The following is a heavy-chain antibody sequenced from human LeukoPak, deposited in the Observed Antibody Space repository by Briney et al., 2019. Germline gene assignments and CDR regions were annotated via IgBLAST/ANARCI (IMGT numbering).Heavy chain of an antibody. J-gene: IGHJ6*03. V-gene: IGHV3-7*01. D-gene: IGHD6-6*01. Sequence: GGSLGLSCAASGFTFISYWMSWVRQAPGKGLEWVANIKQDGSEKYCVDSVKGRFTISRDNAKNSLYLQMNSLRAEDTAVYYCARADSSIAARLSRSSIFNYYYYMDVWGKGTTVTVSS. CDR1: GFTFISYW. CDR2: IKQDGSEK. CDR3: ARADSSIAARLSRSSIFNYYYYMDV.